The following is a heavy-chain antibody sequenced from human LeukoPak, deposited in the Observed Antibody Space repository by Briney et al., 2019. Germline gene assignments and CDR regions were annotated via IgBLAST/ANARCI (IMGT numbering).Heavy chain of an antibody. D-gene: IGHD1-1*01. CDR2: ISGSGGNT. Sequence: GGSLRLSCAASGFTFSRYGMTWVRQAPGKGLEWVSTISGSGGNTYYADSVKGRFTISRDNSKNTLYLQMNSPRAEDTAVYYCAKSKQLAPWDYWGQGTLVTVSS. V-gene: IGHV3-23*01. J-gene: IGHJ4*02. CDR1: GFTFSRYG. CDR3: AKSKQLAPWDY.